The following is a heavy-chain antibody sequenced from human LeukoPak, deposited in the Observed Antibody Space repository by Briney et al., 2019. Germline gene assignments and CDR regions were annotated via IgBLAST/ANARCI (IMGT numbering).Heavy chain of an antibody. J-gene: IGHJ4*02. CDR1: GLTFSNYN. CDR2: IYSGGTT. V-gene: IGHV3-66*01. D-gene: IGHD1-26*01. Sequence: GGSLRLSCAASGLTFSNYNMNWVRQAPGKGLECVPVIYSGGTTYYADSVKGRFTISRDNSKNTMSLQMDSLRAEDTAVYYCARSLPLRGTYSFDFWGQGTLATVSS. CDR3: ARSLPLRGTYSFDF.